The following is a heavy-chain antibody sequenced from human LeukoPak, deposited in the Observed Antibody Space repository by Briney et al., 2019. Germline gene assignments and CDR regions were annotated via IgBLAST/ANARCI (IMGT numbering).Heavy chain of an antibody. Sequence: SETLSLTCADSGDSFRSHYWTWIRQPPGRGLEWIGYISYIGTTNYNPSLKSRVTISIDTSKNQFSLKLSSVTTADTAVYYCARDLVTVTKGFDIWGLGTMVSVSS. J-gene: IGHJ3*02. CDR1: GDSFRSHY. CDR3: ARDLVTVTKGFDI. D-gene: IGHD4-17*01. V-gene: IGHV4-59*11. CDR2: ISYIGTT.